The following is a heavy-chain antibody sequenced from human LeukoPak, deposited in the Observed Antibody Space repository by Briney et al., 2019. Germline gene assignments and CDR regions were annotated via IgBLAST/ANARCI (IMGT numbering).Heavy chain of an antibody. CDR3: ARVGGSGSGSFDS. Sequence: GGSLRLSCAASGFTFPTYWMSWVRQAPGKGLEWVANIKPDGREKYYVDSLKGRFTISRDNAKTSLYLQMNSLRAEDTAVYYCARVGGSGSGSFDSWGQGTLVTVSS. CDR2: IKPDGREK. D-gene: IGHD3-10*01. J-gene: IGHJ4*02. CDR1: GFTFPTYW. V-gene: IGHV3-7*01.